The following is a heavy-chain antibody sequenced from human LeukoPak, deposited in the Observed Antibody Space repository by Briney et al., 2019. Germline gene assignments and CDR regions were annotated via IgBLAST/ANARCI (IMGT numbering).Heavy chain of an antibody. CDR3: ARDQYDTWSRRGNFDS. V-gene: IGHV3-7*03. J-gene: IGHJ4*02. D-gene: IGHD3-3*01. CDR2: IKLDGSEK. CDR1: GFTFGKYW. Sequence: GGSLRLSCVASGFTFGKYWMSWVRQAPGKGLGWVANIKLDGSEKNYVDSVKGRFTISRDNTKNSLYLQMNSLRAEDTAVFYCARDQYDTWSRRGNFDSWGQGTLVIVSS.